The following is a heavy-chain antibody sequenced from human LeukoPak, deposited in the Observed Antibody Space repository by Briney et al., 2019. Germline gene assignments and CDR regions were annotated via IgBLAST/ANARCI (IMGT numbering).Heavy chain of an antibody. CDR1: GGSISSSSYY. Sequence: PSETLSLTCTVSGGSISSSSYYWGWIRQPPGKGLEWIGSIYYSGSTYYNPSLKSRVTISVDTSKNQFSLKLSSVTAADTAVYYCAGAFGETPLGFDYWGQGTLVTVSS. CDR3: AGAFGETPLGFDY. D-gene: IGHD3-10*01. CDR2: IYYSGST. V-gene: IGHV4-39*07. J-gene: IGHJ4*02.